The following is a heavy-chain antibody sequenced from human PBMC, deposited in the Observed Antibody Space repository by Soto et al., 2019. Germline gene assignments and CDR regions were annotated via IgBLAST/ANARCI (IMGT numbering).Heavy chain of an antibody. V-gene: IGHV3-30*18. CDR2: ILYDGSKE. D-gene: IGHD3-9*01. CDR1: GVSFNPHV. J-gene: IGHJ6*02. CDR3: LKGLAIMADG. Sequence: GWAPRLSCIDSGVSFNPHVMDWVRQAPGKGLEWVARILYDGSKEYYADSVKGRFTISRDNSRNTLFLQMDSLRVEDAATYYCLKGLAIMADGCGQGTTVT.